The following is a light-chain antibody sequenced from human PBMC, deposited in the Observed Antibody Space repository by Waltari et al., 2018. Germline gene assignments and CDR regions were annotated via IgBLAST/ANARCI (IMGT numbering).Light chain of an antibody. CDR1: SSDIGNFDL. CDR3: CAYAGSTTVV. Sequence: QSALTQPASVSRSPGQSITISCTGTSSDIGNFDLVSWYQQHPDKAPKLTFYEVRKRPSGVSGRFAGSKSGYTASLTITGLQAEDEATTYCCAYAGSTTVVCGGGTKLTVL. V-gene: IGLV2-23*02. J-gene: IGLJ3*02. CDR2: EVR.